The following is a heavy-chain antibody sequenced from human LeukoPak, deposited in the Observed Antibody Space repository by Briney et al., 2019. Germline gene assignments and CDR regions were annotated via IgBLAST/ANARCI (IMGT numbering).Heavy chain of an antibody. CDR1: GFPFSDYY. CDR2: IWYDASNK. V-gene: IGHV3-33*08. J-gene: IGHJ5*02. CDR3: VRGVGVSRFNYLDP. D-gene: IGHD1-7*01. Sequence: GGSLRLSCATSGFPFSDYYMAWIRQAPGKGLEWVAVIWYDASNKYYVDSVKGRFTISRDNSKNTLYLQMNSLRDDDTAVYYCVRGVGVSRFNYLDPWGQGTLVIVSS.